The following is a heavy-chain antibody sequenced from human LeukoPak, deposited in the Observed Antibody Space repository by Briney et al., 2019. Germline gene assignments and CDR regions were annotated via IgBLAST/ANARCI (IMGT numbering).Heavy chain of an antibody. V-gene: IGHV3-30*03. CDR1: GLTFSNYG. CDR2: ISYDGKKS. J-gene: IGHJ4*02. Sequence: AGGSLRLSCAASGLTFSNYGMHWVRQAPGKGLEWVAVISYDGKKSNYADSVKGRFTISRDNSENTLFLQMNSLRDEDTAVYYCTRVYLERLTAGYFDHWGQGTLVTVSP. D-gene: IGHD2-8*01. CDR3: TRVYLERLTAGYFDH.